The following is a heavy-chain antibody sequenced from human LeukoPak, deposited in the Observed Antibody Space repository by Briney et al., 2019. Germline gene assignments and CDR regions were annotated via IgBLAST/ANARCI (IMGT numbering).Heavy chain of an antibody. D-gene: IGHD3-3*01. CDR2: ISGSGGST. CDR1: GFTFSSYA. CDR3: ASAGDLWSGPRADYYYMDV. Sequence: GGSLRLSCAASGFTFSSYAMSWVRQAPGKGLEWVSAISGSGGSTYYADSVKGRFTISRDNSKNTLYLQMNSLRAEDTAVYYCASAGDLWSGPRADYYYMDVWGKGTTVTVSS. J-gene: IGHJ6*03. V-gene: IGHV3-23*01.